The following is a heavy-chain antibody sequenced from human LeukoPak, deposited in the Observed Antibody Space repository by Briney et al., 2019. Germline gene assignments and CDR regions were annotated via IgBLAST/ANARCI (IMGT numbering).Heavy chain of an antibody. D-gene: IGHD6-13*01. J-gene: IGHJ4*02. CDR1: GGSFSGYY. V-gene: IGHV4-34*01. CDR2: INHSGST. Sequence: SETLSLTCAVYGGSFSGYYWSWIRRPPGKGLERIGEINHSGSTNYNPSLKSRVTISVDTSKNQFSLKLSSVTAADTAVYYCARQLGSSWYTDYWGQGTLVTVSS. CDR3: ARQLGSSWYTDY.